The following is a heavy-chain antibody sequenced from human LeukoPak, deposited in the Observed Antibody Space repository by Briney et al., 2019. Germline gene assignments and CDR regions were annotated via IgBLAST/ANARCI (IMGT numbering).Heavy chain of an antibody. D-gene: IGHD2-15*01. CDR3: ARGDQLLPEYYYYGMDV. Sequence: ASVKVSCKTSGYTFTTYAIHWVRQAPGQRLEWMGWINAGNGNTKYSQKFQGRVTITRGTSASTAYMELSSLRSEDTAVYYCARGDQLLPEYYYYGMDVWGQGTTVTISS. J-gene: IGHJ6*02. CDR2: INAGNGNT. V-gene: IGHV1-3*01. CDR1: GYTFTTYA.